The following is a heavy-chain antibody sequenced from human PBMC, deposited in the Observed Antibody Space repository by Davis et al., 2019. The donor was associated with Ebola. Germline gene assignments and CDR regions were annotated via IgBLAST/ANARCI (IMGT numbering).Heavy chain of an antibody. D-gene: IGHD3-10*01. CDR3: ARDATRSYYYGSGSSNWFDP. J-gene: IGHJ5*02. V-gene: IGHV3-48*02. CDR2: ISSSSSTI. Sequence: GESLKISCAASGFTFSSYSMNWVRQAPGKGLEWVSYISSSSSTIYYADSVKGRFTISRDSAKNSLYLQMNSLRDEDTAVYYCARDATRSYYYGSGSSNWFDPWGQGTLVTVSS. CDR1: GFTFSSYS.